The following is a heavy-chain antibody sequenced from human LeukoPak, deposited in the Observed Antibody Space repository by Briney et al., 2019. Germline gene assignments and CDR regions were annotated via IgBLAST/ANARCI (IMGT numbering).Heavy chain of an antibody. CDR1: GFPFSTYG. CDR2: ISYDGGDQ. D-gene: IGHD2-2*01. CDR3: AKLGCSSTRCYINY. J-gene: IGHJ4*02. V-gene: IGHV3-30*18. Sequence: GGSLRLSCAASGFPFSTYGMRWVRQAPGKGLEWVAVISYDGGDQYYADSVKGRFTVSRDNSKNTLYLQMNSLRVEDTAVYYCAKLGCSSTRCYINYWGQGTLVTVSS.